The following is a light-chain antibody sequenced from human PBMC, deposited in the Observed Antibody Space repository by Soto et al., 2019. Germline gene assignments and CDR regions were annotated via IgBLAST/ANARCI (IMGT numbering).Light chain of an antibody. V-gene: IGKV3-20*01. J-gene: IGKJ1*01. CDR2: GAS. CDR3: HQYDSWT. Sequence: IVLTQSPGTLSLSPGERATLSCRASQSVSNNYLAWYQQKPGQAPRLLIFGASIRVTGIPDRFSGSGSGTDFTLTISRLEPEDFAVYYCHQYDSWTFGQGTKVDIK. CDR1: QSVSNNY.